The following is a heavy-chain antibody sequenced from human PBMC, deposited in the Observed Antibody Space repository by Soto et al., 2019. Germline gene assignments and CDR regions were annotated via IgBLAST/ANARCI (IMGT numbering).Heavy chain of an antibody. CDR1: GFTFSGAW. V-gene: IGHV3-15*01. J-gene: IGHJ4*02. CDR2: IKGKIDGETT. Sequence: GGSLRLSCVVSGFTFSGAWMTWGRQAPGKGLEWVGRIKGKIDGETTDYAAPVKGRFTISRDDSKSTLYLQMNSLRTEDTAMYYCNIGTGLTEFDYWGAGAMLTVST. CDR3: NIGTGLTEFDY. D-gene: IGHD1-1*01.